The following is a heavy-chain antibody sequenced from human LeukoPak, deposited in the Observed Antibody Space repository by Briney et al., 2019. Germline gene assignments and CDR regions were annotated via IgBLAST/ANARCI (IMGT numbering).Heavy chain of an antibody. D-gene: IGHD6-19*01. CDR1: GGSISSYY. CDR3: ASTGEMYSSGWYFDY. V-gene: IGHV4-59*01. J-gene: IGHJ4*02. Sequence: SETLSLTCTVSGGSISSYYWSWLRQPPGKGLEWIGYIIYTGTTNYNPSLRSRVTISTDTSKNQFSLNLSSVTAADTAVYYCASTGEMYSSGWYFDYWGQGTLVTVSS. CDR2: IIYTGTT.